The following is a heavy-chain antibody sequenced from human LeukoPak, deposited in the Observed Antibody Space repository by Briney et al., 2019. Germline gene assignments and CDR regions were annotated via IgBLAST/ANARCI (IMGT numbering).Heavy chain of an antibody. CDR1: GYTFTRYY. D-gene: IGHD1-1*01. CDR2: ISPSGAST. V-gene: IGHV1-46*01. J-gene: IGHJ4*02. CDR3: TRGGYGGPRVAFDY. Sequence: GASVKVSCKASGYTFTRYYMHWVRQAPGQGVEWMGIISPSGASTSYAQKFQGRVTMTRDTSTSTVYMELSSLRSEDTAVYYCTRGGYGGPRVAFDYWGQGTLVTVSS.